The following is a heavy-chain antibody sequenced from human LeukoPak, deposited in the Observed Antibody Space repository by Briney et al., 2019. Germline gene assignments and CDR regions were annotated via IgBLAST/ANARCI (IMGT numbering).Heavy chain of an antibody. CDR2: TYYSGST. Sequence: SETLSLTCTVSGGSISSSSYYWGWIRQPPGKGLEWIGSTYYSGSTYYNPSLKSRVTISVDTSKNQFSLKLSSVTAADTAVYYCAATGYYYDSSGYFYYYYYMDVWGKGTTVTVSS. D-gene: IGHD3-22*01. V-gene: IGHV4-39*01. CDR3: AATGYYYDSSGYFYYYYYMDV. J-gene: IGHJ6*03. CDR1: GGSISSSSYY.